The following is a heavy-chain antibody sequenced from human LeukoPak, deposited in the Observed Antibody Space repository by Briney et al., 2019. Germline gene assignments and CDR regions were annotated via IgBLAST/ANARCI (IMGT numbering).Heavy chain of an antibody. D-gene: IGHD5-12*01. J-gene: IGHJ4*02. V-gene: IGHV4-59*01. CDR2: ISYSGST. Sequence: SETLSLTCTVSGGSISSYYWSCIRQPPGKGLEWIGYISYSGSTNYNPSLKSRVTMSVDTSKNQFSLKLSSVTAADTAVYYCAKYRDYEFDYWGQGTLVTVSS. CDR1: GGSISSYY. CDR3: AKYRDYEFDY.